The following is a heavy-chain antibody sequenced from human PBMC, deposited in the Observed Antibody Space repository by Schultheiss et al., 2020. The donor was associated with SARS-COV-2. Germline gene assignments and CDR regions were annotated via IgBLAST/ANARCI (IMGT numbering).Heavy chain of an antibody. CDR3: ARDLASGWFDY. CDR2: IYHSGST. Sequence: LSLTCAVSGGSISSGGYSWSWIRQPPGKGLEWIGYIYHSGSTYYNPSLKSRVTISVDRSKNQFSLKLSSVTAADTAVYYCARDLASGWFDYWGQGTLVTVSS. J-gene: IGHJ4*02. V-gene: IGHV4-30-2*01. CDR1: GGSISSGGYS. D-gene: IGHD6-19*01.